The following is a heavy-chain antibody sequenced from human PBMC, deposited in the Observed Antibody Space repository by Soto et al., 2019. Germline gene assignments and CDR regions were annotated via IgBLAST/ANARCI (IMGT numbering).Heavy chain of an antibody. V-gene: IGHV1-8*01. CDR3: ARGRSTSWFSDY. CDR1: GYTFTSYD. J-gene: IGHJ4*02. D-gene: IGHD6-13*01. Sequence: QVQLVQSGAEVKKPGASVKVSCKTSGYTFTSYDINWVRQATGHGLEWMGWMNPNSGNTGYAQNWQGRVTMTRNPSISTAYMELSGLRSDDTSVYYCARGRSTSWFSDYWGQGPLVTVSS. CDR2: MNPNSGNT.